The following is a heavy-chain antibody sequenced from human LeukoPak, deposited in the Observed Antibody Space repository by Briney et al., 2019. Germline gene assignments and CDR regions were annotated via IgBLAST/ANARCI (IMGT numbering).Heavy chain of an antibody. CDR1: GDSVSSNSAA. CDR2: TYYRSKWYN. D-gene: IGHD1-7*01. V-gene: IGHV6-1*01. J-gene: IGHJ6*03. CDR3: ARTNWNYGLYYYYYYMDV. Sequence: SQTLSLTCAISGDSVSSNSAAWNWIRQSPSRGLKWLGRTYYRSKWYNDYAVSVKSRITINPDTSKNQFSLQLNSVTPEDTAVYYCARTNWNYGLYYYYYYMDVWGKGTTVTVSS.